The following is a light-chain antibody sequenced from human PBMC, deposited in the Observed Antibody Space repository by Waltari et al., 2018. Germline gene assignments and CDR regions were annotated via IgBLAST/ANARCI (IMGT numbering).Light chain of an antibody. CDR3: SSYTQSRTRV. J-gene: IGLJ3*02. CDR1: SRDVGAYHL. CDR2: GVT. Sequence: QSALTQSASVSGSPGQSITISCTGTSRDVGAYHLVSLYQQLPGRAPKLILSGVTKRPSGISDRFSGSKSGNTASLTISGLQSEDEADYYCSSYTQSRTRVFGGGTKLTVL. V-gene: IGLV2-23*02.